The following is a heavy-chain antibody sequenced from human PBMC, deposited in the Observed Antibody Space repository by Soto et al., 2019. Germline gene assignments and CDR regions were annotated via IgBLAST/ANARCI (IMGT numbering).Heavy chain of an antibody. D-gene: IGHD6-19*01. CDR2: IIPIFGTA. Sequence: SVKVSCKASGGTFSSYAISWVRQAPGQGLEWMGGIIPIFGTANYAQKFQGRVTITADESTSTAYMELSSLRSEDTAIYYCARVGGSGWNFDSWGQGILVTVSS. CDR1: GGTFSSYA. V-gene: IGHV1-69*13. CDR3: ARVGGSGWNFDS. J-gene: IGHJ4*02.